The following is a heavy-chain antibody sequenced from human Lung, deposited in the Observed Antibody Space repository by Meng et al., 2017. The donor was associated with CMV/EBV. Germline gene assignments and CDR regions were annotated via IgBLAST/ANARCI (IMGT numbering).Heavy chain of an antibody. J-gene: IGHJ6*02. V-gene: IGHV3-30-3*02. D-gene: IGHD1-1*01. CDR2: ISYDGKDT. CDR1: GFTFSRFS. CDR3: AKNYNPNPRYYCGVDV. Sequence: SXKISCEASGFTFSRFSLHWVRQAPGKGLEWVAVISYDGKDTHYADSVKGQFTISRDNYKSTLYLQMNSLRPEDTAVYYCAKNYNPNPRYYCGVDVWCQGTRVTVSS.